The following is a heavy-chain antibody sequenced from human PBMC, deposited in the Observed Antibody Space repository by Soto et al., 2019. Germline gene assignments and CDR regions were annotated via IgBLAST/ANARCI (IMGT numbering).Heavy chain of an antibody. CDR1: SGSVSSGSYY. D-gene: IGHD6-13*01. V-gene: IGHV4-61*01. Sequence: QVQLQESGPGLVKPSEALSLTCTVSSGSVSSGSYYWHWIRLPPGKALEWIGYIYYNGGTNYNPSLKNRVSMSIDTSKNQFSLKLSSVTAADTAVYYCARGGRSSSNFDYWGQGTLVSVSS. CDR3: ARGGRSSSNFDY. J-gene: IGHJ4*02. CDR2: IYYNGGT.